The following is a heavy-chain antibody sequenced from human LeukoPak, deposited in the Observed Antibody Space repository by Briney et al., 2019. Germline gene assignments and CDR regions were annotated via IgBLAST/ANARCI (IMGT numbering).Heavy chain of an antibody. D-gene: IGHD3-3*01. J-gene: IGHJ4*02. CDR3: ARVRTLRFLEWLLWY. V-gene: IGHV1-2*02. CDR2: INPNSGGT. Sequence: ASVKVSCKASGYTFTGYYMHWARQAPGQGLEWMGWINPNSGGTNYAQRFQGRVTMTRDTSISTAYMELSRLRSDDTAVYYCARVRTLRFLEWLLWYWGQGTLVTVSS. CDR1: GYTFTGYY.